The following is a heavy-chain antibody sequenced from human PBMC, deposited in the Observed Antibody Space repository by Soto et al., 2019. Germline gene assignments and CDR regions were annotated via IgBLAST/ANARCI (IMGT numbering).Heavy chain of an antibody. CDR2: LGRSSSAI. CDR3: AKYCSTTSCYAGPY. Sequence: GGSLRLSCAASGFTFSDYTMNWVRQAPGKGLEWISYLGRSSSAISYADSVKGRFTISRDNAKNSLYLQMNSLRAEDTAVYYCAKYCSTTSCYAGPYWGQGTLVTVSS. J-gene: IGHJ4*02. D-gene: IGHD2-2*01. V-gene: IGHV3-48*01. CDR1: GFTFSDYT.